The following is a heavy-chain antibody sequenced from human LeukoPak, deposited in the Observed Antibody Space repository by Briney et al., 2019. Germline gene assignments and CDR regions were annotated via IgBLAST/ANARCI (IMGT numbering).Heavy chain of an antibody. Sequence: PSETLSLTCTVSGGSIRGYYWSWFRQPRGRGLEWIAYISNTGSTKYNPSLRSRVTISVDTSKNQFSLKLSSVTAADTAVYYCARAVGDYTFDYWGQGALVTVSS. V-gene: IGHV4-59*01. CDR3: ARAVGDYTFDY. D-gene: IGHD4-17*01. J-gene: IGHJ4*02. CDR2: ISNTGST. CDR1: GGSIRGYY.